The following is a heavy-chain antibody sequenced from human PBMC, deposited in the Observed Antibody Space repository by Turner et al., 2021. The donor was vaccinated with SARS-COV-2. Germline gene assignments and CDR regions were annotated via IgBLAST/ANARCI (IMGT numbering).Heavy chain of an antibody. CDR3: SKALISTNVALMDV. D-gene: IGHD3-3*02. CDR2: MNWNSGSR. Sequence: EVQLVESGGGLVQPGRSLRLSCVTSGFNFDDYATHWVRQAPGKGLEWVSGMNWNSGSRGYADSVKGRFTISRDNAKNSLYLQMNSLRVEDTALYYCSKALISTNVALMDVWGQGTTVIVS. CDR1: GFNFDDYA. V-gene: IGHV3-9*01. J-gene: IGHJ6*02.